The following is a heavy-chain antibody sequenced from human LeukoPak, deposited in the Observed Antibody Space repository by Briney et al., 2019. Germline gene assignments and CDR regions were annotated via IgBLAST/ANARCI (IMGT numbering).Heavy chain of an antibody. CDR3: VWIY. CDR1: GFTFSSCG. CDR2: IKPYASEK. J-gene: IGHJ4*02. V-gene: IGHV3-7*01. Sequence: GGSLRLSCAASGFTFSSCGMSWVRQAPGKGLEWVANIKPYASEKYYVDSVKGRFTISRDDAKNSLYLQMDNLRAEDTAVYYCVWIYWGPGTLVTVSS. D-gene: IGHD3-3*01.